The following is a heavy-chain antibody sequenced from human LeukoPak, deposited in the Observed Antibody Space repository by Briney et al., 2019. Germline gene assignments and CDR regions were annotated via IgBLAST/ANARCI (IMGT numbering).Heavy chain of an antibody. V-gene: IGHV3-30*01. Sequence: GSLRLSCAASGFTFSSYAMHWVRQAPGKGLEWVAVISYDGSNKYYADSVKGRFTISRDNSKNPLYLQMNSLRAEDTAVYYCARESRDGLYYYYYYMDVWGKGTTVTVS. CDR1: GFTFSSYA. CDR2: ISYDGSNK. J-gene: IGHJ6*03. D-gene: IGHD5-24*01. CDR3: ARESRDGLYYYYYYMDV.